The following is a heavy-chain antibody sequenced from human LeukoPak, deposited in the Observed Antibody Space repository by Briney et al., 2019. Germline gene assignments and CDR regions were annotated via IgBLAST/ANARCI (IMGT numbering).Heavy chain of an antibody. V-gene: IGHV4-61*02. CDR1: GGSISSSSYY. D-gene: IGHD6-13*01. CDR3: ARGVTAAGHFDY. CDR2: IYTSGST. Sequence: PSETLPLTCTVSGGSISSSSYYWSWIRQPAGKGLEWIGRIYTSGSTTYNPSLKSRVTISVDTSKNQFSLILSSVTATDTALYYCARGVTAAGHFDYWGQGTLVTVSS. J-gene: IGHJ4*02.